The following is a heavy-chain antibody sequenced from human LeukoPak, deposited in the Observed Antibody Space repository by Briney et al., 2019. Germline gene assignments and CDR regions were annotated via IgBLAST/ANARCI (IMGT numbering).Heavy chain of an antibody. CDR3: ARDGYGSSWASLTYYYYGMDV. CDR1: GYTFTSYG. D-gene: IGHD6-13*01. CDR2: ISAYNGNT. Sequence: ASVKVSCKASGYTFTSYGISWVRQAPGQGLEWMGWISAYNGNTNYAQKLQGRVTMTTDTSTSTAYMELRSLRSDDTAVYYCARDGYGSSWASLTYYYYGMDVWGQGTTVTVSS. V-gene: IGHV1-18*01. J-gene: IGHJ6*02.